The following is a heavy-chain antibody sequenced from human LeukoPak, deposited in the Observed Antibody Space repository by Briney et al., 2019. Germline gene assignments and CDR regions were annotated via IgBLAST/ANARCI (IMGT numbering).Heavy chain of an antibody. V-gene: IGHV4-59*11. J-gene: IGHJ5*02. CDR2: IHNSGSI. CDR3: ARWLYSSSWSRCFDP. D-gene: IGHD6-13*01. Sequence: SETLSLTCSVSGGSISSRYWTWIRQPPGKGLEWIGYIHNSGSINYNPSLKSRVTISVDTSRNQFSLKLTSVTAADTAVYYCARWLYSSSWSRCFDPWGQGTLVTVSS. CDR1: GGSISSRY.